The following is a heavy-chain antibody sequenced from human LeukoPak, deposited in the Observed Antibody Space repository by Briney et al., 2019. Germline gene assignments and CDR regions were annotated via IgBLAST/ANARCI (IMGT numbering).Heavy chain of an antibody. D-gene: IGHD5-24*01. CDR1: GFSFGNYA. CDR3: AKDMHYNDGRWEFDP. Sequence: GSLRLSCVASGFSFGNYAVTWVRQAPGKGPEWVSGMVGSGETYYADSVKGRFTISRDNSRTTLYLQMNSLRVEDTAIYYCAKDMHYNDGRWEFDPWGQGTLVTVSS. J-gene: IGHJ5*02. CDR2: MVGSGET. V-gene: IGHV3-23*01.